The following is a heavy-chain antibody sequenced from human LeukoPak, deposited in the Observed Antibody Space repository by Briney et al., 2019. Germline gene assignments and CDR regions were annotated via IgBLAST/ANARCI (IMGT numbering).Heavy chain of an antibody. D-gene: IGHD3-10*01. CDR1: GGSISSSSYY. Sequence: SETLSLTCTVSGGSISSSSYYWGWIRQPPGKGLEWIGSIYYSGSTYYNPSLKSRVTISVDTSKNQFSLKLSSVTAADTAVYYCARTSYYYGSVLFDYWGQGTLVTVSS. CDR2: IYYSGST. CDR3: ARTSYYYGSVLFDY. J-gene: IGHJ4*02. V-gene: IGHV4-39*01.